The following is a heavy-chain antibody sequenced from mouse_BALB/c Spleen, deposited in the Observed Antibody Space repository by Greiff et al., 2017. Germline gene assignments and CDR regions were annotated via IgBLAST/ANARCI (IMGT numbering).Heavy chain of an antibody. Sequence: EVKLMESGGGLVKPGGSLKLSCAASGFTFSSYAMSWVRQTPEKRLEWVASISSGGSTYYPDSVKGRFTISRDNARNNLYLQMSSLRSEDTAMYYCARGGGHEGFDYWGQGTTLTGSS. V-gene: IGHV5-6-5*01. CDR1: GFTFSSYA. J-gene: IGHJ2*01. CDR2: ISSGGST. D-gene: IGHD3-3*01. CDR3: ARGGGHEGFDY.